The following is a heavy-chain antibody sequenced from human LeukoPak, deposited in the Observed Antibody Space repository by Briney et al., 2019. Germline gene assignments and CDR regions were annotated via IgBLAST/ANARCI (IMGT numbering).Heavy chain of an antibody. CDR3: AKTLWGLTLLSSDY. J-gene: IGHJ4*02. Sequence: GGSLRLSCAASGFTVSSNYMSWVRQAPGKGLEWVSVIYSEGYTYHADSVKGRFAISRDNSKNTLYLQMNSLRAEDTAVYWCAKTLWGLTLLSSDYWGQGTLVTVSS. CDR1: GFTVSSNY. V-gene: IGHV3-53*01. D-gene: IGHD3-16*01. CDR2: IYSEGYT.